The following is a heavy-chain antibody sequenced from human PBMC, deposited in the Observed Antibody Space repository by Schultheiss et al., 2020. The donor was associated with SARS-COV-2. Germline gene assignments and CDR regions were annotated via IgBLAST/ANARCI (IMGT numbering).Heavy chain of an antibody. CDR2: INSDGSST. D-gene: IGHD4-17*01. CDR1: GFTFSNAW. CDR3: AKVHRGDYPIIFDY. Sequence: GESLKISCAASGFTFSNAWMNWVRQAPGKGLEWVGRINSDGSSTSYADSVKGRFTISRDNAKNTLYLQMNSLRAEDTAVYYCAKVHRGDYPIIFDYWGQGTLVTVSS. J-gene: IGHJ4*02. V-gene: IGHV3-74*01.